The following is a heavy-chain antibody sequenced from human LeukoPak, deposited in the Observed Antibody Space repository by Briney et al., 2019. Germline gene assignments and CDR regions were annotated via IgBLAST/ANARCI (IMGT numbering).Heavy chain of an antibody. J-gene: IGHJ6*02. D-gene: IGHD1-1*01. CDR1: GGSVSSGSYY. Sequence: TSETLSLTCSVSGGSVSSGSYYWCWIRQPPGKGLEWIGYIHYSGSTNYNPSLKSRVTISVDTSMNQFSLRLSSVTAADTAVYYCARRNDAYGLDVWGQGTTVTVSS. V-gene: IGHV4-61*01. CDR3: ARRNDAYGLDV. CDR2: IHYSGST.